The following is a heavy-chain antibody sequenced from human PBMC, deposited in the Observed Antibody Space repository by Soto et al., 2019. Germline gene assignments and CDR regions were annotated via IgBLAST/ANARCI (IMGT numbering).Heavy chain of an antibody. CDR3: ARGDGYNLRGIDY. CDR1: GGTFSSYT. CDR2: IIPILGIA. J-gene: IGHJ4*02. D-gene: IGHD5-12*01. V-gene: IGHV1-69*02. Sequence: QVQLVQSGAEVKKPGSSVKVSCKASGGTFSSYTISWVRQAPGQGLEWMGRIIPILGIANYAQKFQGRVTITADKSTSTAYMERSSLRSEDTAVYYCARGDGYNLRGIDYWGQGTLVTVSS.